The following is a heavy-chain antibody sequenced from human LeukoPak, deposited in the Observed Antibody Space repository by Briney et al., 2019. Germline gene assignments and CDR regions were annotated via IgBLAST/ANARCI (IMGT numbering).Heavy chain of an antibody. CDR2: IYPGDSDT. CDR1: GYSFTSYW. Sequence: GESLKISCKGSGYSFTSYWIGWVRQMPGKGLEWMGIIYPGDSDTRYSSSFQGQVTISADKSISTAYLQWNSLKASDTAMYYCARAIAAAGTANWFDPWGQGTLVTVSS. CDR3: ARAIAAAGTANWFDP. J-gene: IGHJ5*02. V-gene: IGHV5-51*01. D-gene: IGHD6-13*01.